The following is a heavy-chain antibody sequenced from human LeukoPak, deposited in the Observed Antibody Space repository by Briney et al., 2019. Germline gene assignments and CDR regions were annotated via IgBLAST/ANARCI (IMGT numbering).Heavy chain of an antibody. Sequence: GGSLRLSCAASGFTFSNYAMSWVRQAPGKGLEWVSSINPSSGSTYYADSVKGRFTISEDNCKNTLYLQMNSLRAEDTAVYYCAKGAGYYDYVWGSYDYYYGMDVWGQGTTVTVSS. D-gene: IGHD3-16*01. CDR3: AKGAGYYDYVWGSYDYYYGMDV. V-gene: IGHV3-23*01. CDR1: GFTFSNYA. J-gene: IGHJ6*02. CDR2: INPSSGST.